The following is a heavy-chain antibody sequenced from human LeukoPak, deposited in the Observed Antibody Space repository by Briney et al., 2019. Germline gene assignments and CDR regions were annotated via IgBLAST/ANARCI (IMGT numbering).Heavy chain of an antibody. V-gene: IGHV3-48*03. Sequence: GGSLRLSCAASGFTFSSYEMNWVRQAPGKGLEWVSYISSSGSTIYYADSAKGRFTISRDNAKNSLYLQMNSLKTEDTAVYYCTRRSADGSQNHFDLWGRGTLVTVSS. J-gene: IGHJ2*01. CDR1: GFTFSSYE. D-gene: IGHD1-14*01. CDR2: ISSSGSTI. CDR3: TRRSADGSQNHFDL.